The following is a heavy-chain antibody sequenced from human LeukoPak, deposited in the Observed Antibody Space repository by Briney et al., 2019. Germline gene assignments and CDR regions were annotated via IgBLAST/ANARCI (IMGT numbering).Heavy chain of an antibody. J-gene: IGHJ3*02. CDR3: ARDCSGGSCEDVAFDI. D-gene: IGHD2-15*01. CDR1: GFTFSSYE. V-gene: IGHV3-48*03. CDR2: ISSSGSTI. Sequence: GGSLRLSCAASGFTFSSYEMNWVRQAPGKGLEWVSYISSSGSTIYYADSVKGRFTISRDNAKNSLYLQMNSLRAEDTAVYYCARDCSGGSCEDVAFDIWGQGTMVTVSS.